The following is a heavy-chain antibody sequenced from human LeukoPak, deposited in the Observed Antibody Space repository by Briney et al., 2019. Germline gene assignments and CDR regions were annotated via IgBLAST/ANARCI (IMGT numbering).Heavy chain of an antibody. CDR3: ARGDDSSGYPYFDY. D-gene: IGHD3-22*01. CDR1: GYTFTGYY. CDR2: INPNSGGT. J-gene: IGHJ4*02. V-gene: IGHV1-2*02. Sequence: ASVKVSCKASGYTFTGYYMHWVRQAPGQGLEWMGWINPNSGGTNYAQKFQGRVTMTRDTSISTAYMELSRLRSDDTAAYYCARGDDSSGYPYFDYWGQGTLVTVSS.